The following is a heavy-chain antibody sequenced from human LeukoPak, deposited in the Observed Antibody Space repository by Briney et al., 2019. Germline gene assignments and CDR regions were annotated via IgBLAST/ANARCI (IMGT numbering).Heavy chain of an antibody. D-gene: IGHD3-10*01. CDR2: IGTHTGNR. CDR1: GYTFTKYG. J-gene: IGHJ6*02. CDR3: ARDYPYYYGSGSFGSGMDV. Sequence: ASVKVSCKASGYTFTKYGVSWVRQAPGQGLEWMGWIGTHTGNRNYAKKFQGRVTLTTETSTSTAYMELKSLRSDDTAVYYCARDYPYYYGSGSFGSGMDVWGQGTTVTVSS. V-gene: IGHV1-18*01.